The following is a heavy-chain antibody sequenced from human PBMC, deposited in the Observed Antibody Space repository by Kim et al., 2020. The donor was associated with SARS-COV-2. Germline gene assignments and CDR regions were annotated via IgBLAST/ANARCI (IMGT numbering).Heavy chain of an antibody. J-gene: IGHJ4*02. D-gene: IGHD5-18*01. V-gene: IGHV1-46*01. CDR2: T. Sequence: TSYAQKFQGRVTMTRDTSTSTVYMELSSLRSEDTAVYYCARGVGIQLVDYWGQGTLVTVSS. CDR3: ARGVGIQLVDY.